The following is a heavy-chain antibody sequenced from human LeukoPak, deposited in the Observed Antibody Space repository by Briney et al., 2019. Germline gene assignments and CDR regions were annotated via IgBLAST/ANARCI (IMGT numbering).Heavy chain of an antibody. CDR2: ISYDGSNK. D-gene: IGHD3-22*01. CDR1: GFTFSSYA. Sequence: GGSLRLSCAASGFTFSSYAMHWVRQAPGKGLEWVAVISYDGSNKYYADSVKGRFTISRDNSKNTLYLQMNSPRAEDTAVYYCARELGDSSGYYPFGYWGQGTLVTVSS. CDR3: ARELGDSSGYYPFGY. J-gene: IGHJ4*02. V-gene: IGHV3-30*04.